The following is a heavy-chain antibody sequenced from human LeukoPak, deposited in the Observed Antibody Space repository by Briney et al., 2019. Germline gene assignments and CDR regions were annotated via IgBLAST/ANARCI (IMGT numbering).Heavy chain of an antibody. CDR2: ISSSGSTI. Sequence: GRSLRPSCAPSGFTFSDYYMSWVRQAPEEGLECGSYISSSGSTIYYADSVKGRFTISRDNAKNSLYLQMNSLRAEDTAVYYCARADIVVVPAADLKYYFDYWGQGTLVTVSS. CDR3: ARADIVVVPAADLKYYFDY. CDR1: GFTFSDYY. J-gene: IGHJ4*02. V-gene: IGHV3-11*01. D-gene: IGHD2-2*01.